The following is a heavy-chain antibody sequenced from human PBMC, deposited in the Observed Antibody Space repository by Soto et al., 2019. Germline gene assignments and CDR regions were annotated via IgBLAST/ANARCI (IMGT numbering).Heavy chain of an antibody. CDR1: GFTFSSYS. CDR3: ASAVAGKYYFDY. V-gene: IGHV3-21*01. CDR2: ISSSSSYI. Sequence: EVQLVESGGGLVKPGGSLRLSCAASGFTFSSYSMNWVRPAPGKGLEWVSSISSSSSYIYYADSVKGRFTISRDNAKNSLYLQMNSLRAEDTAVYYCASAVAGKYYFDYWGQGPLVTVSS. J-gene: IGHJ4*02. D-gene: IGHD6-19*01.